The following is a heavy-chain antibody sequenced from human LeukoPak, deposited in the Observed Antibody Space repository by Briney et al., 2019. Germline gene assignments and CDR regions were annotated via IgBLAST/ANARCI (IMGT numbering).Heavy chain of an antibody. Sequence: SETLSLTCTVSGGSISSYYWSWIRQPPGKGLEWIGYIYYSGSTNYNPSLKSRVTISVDTSKNQFSLKLSSVTAADTAVYYCARLSTYYYYGMDVWGQGTTVTVSS. J-gene: IGHJ6*02. V-gene: IGHV4-59*01. CDR1: GGSISSYY. CDR2: IYYSGST. D-gene: IGHD4/OR15-4a*01. CDR3: ARLSTYYYYGMDV.